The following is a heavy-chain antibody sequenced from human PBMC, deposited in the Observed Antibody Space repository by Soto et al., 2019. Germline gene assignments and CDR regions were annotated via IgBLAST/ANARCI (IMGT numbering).Heavy chain of an antibody. D-gene: IGHD3-9*01. CDR1: GYTFTGYY. CDR2: MNPNSGNT. J-gene: IGHJ4*02. V-gene: IGHV1-8*02. CDR3: ARGIFDWSAFDY. Sequence: ASVKVSCKASGYTFTGYYMHWVRQATGQGLEWMGWMNPNSGNTGYAQKFQGRVTMTRNTSISTAYMELSSLRSEDTAVYYCARGIFDWSAFDYWGQGTLVTVSS.